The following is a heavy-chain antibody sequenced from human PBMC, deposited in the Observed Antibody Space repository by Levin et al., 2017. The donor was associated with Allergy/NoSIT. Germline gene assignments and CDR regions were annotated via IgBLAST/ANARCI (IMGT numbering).Heavy chain of an antibody. V-gene: IGHV3-74*01. CDR2: INPDGSRT. J-gene: IGHJ6*01. Sequence: PGGSLRLSCAASGFTFNDFWIYWVRQAPGKGLVGVSRINPDGSRTIYEDSVKGRFTVSRDNAKNTLFVQMSYLRADDTAVYYCAGGLWDESSVSMDVWGHGRTVTV. CDR3: AGGLWDESSVSMDV. CDR1: GFTFNDFW. D-gene: IGHD3-22*01.